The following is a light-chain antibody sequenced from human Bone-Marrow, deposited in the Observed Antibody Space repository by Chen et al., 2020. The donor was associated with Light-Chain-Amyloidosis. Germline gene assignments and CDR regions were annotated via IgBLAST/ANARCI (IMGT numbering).Light chain of an antibody. CDR2: RDT. CDR3: QSADSSGTYEVI. CDR1: DLPTKY. Sequence: SYELTQPPSVSVSPGQTARITCSGDDLPTKYAYWYQQQPGQAPVLVIPRDTERPSGISERFSGSSSGTTATLTIIGVQAEDEADYHCQSADSSGTYEVIFGGGTKLTVL. J-gene: IGLJ2*01. V-gene: IGLV3-25*03.